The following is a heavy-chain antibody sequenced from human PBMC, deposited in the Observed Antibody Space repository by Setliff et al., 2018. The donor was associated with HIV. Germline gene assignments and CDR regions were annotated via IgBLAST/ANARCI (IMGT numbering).Heavy chain of an antibody. J-gene: IGHJ4*02. CDR1: GGSITRTPYY. V-gene: IGHV4-39*01. Sequence: KPSETLSLTCTVSGGSITRTPYYWGWIRQPPGKGLEWIGSIHHSGTAYDNPSLKSRVTISVDPSKNQILLRLSSVTAADTAMYYCASFFVTTVTNQDYWGQGTPVTVSS. CDR2: IHHSGTA. CDR3: ASFFVTTVTNQDY. D-gene: IGHD4-17*01.